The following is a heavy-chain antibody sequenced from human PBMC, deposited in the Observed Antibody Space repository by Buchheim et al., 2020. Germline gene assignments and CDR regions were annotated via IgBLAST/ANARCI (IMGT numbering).Heavy chain of an antibody. CDR1: GFTFSSYG. V-gene: IGHV3-30*18. Sequence: QVQLVESGGGVVQPGRSLRLSCAASGFTFSSYGMHWVRQAPGKGLEWVAVISYDGSNKYYADSVKGRFTISRDNSKNTLYLKMNSLRAEDTAVYYCAKDLRVGAIDYWGQGTL. CDR3: AKDLRVGAIDY. D-gene: IGHD1-26*01. CDR2: ISYDGSNK. J-gene: IGHJ4*02.